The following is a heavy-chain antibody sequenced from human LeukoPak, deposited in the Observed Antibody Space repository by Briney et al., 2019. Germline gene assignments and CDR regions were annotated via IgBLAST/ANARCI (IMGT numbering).Heavy chain of an antibody. CDR2: INPDGTTT. CDR3: TRVHSMTHNAFDL. V-gene: IGHV3-74*01. CDR1: GFTFGNHF. D-gene: IGHD4-11*01. J-gene: IGHJ3*01. Sequence: PGGSLRLSCAASGFTFGNHFMHWVRQAPGKGLLWVSRINPDGTTTYHADSVKGRFTVSRDNADNALYLQMHNLRVEDTALYYCTRVHSMTHNAFDLWGQGTLVTVSS.